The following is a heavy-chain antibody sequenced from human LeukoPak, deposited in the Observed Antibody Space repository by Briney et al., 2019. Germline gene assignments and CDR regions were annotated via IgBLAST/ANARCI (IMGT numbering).Heavy chain of an antibody. CDR2: INHSGST. CDR3: ARTYVWGSYRFDY. D-gene: IGHD3-16*02. Sequence: PSETLSLTCAVYGGSFSGYYWSWIRQPPGKGLEWIGEINHSGSTNYNPSLNSRVSILLDMSKNQFSLKLSSVTAADTAMYYCARTYVWGSYRFDYWGQGTLVTVSS. V-gene: IGHV4-34*01. J-gene: IGHJ4*02. CDR1: GGSFSGYY.